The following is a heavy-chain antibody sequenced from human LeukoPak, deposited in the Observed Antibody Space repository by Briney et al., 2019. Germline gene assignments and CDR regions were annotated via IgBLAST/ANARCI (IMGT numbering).Heavy chain of an antibody. D-gene: IGHD3-10*02. J-gene: IGHJ4*01. V-gene: IGHV3-21*01. Sequence: GGSLRLSCAAPGFTFSSNYMNWGRQAPGKGLEWVSSISASGRSIYYADSVKGRFTTSRDNAKNSLYLQMNSLRAEDTAVYYCATMSGFDYWGQGTLVTVSS. CDR1: GFTFSSNY. CDR2: ISASGRSI. CDR3: ATMSGFDY.